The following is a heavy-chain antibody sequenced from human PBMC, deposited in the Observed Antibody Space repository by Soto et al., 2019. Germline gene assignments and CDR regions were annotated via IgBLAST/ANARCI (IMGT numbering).Heavy chain of an antibody. CDR3: ARGSPYYYDSSGYKTTYYYYYYGMDV. V-gene: IGHV1-69*13. J-gene: IGHJ6*02. CDR2: IIPIFGTA. Sequence: SVKVSCKASGGTFSSYAISWVRQAPGQGLEWMGGIIPIFGTANYAQKFQGRVTITADESTSTAYMELSSLRSEDTAVYYCARGSPYYYDSSGYKTTYYYYYYGMDVWGQGTTVTVSS. D-gene: IGHD3-22*01. CDR1: GGTFSSYA.